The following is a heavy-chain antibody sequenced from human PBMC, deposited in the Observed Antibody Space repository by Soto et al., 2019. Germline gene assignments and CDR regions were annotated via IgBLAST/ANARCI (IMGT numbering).Heavy chain of an antibody. J-gene: IGHJ6*02. V-gene: IGHV3-21*01. CDR2: ISSRSDI. Sequence: TGGSLRLSCVGSGFTFSTYSINWVRQAPGKGLEWVSSISSRSDIYYADSVKGRFTISRDNAKNSVSLQMNSLRAEDTAVYYCAREYTAWPLAYGLDVWGQGTTVTVSS. CDR1: GFTFSTYS. D-gene: IGHD2-2*02. CDR3: AREYTAWPLAYGLDV.